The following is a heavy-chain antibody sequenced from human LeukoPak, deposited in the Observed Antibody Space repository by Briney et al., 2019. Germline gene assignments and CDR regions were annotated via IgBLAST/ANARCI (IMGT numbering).Heavy chain of an antibody. CDR1: GFTFSSYA. V-gene: IGHV3-21*01. J-gene: IGHJ3*01. D-gene: IGHD4/OR15-4a*01. CDR3: ARDYGGSV. Sequence: GGSLRLSCAASGFTFSSYAMSWVRQAPGKGLEWVSSISRSSGYIYYADSVKGRFTISRDNAKNSLYLQMNSLRADDTAVYYCARDYGGSVWGQGTMVTVSS. CDR2: ISRSSGYI.